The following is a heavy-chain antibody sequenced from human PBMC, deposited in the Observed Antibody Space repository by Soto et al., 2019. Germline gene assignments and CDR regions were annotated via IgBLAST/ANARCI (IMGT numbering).Heavy chain of an antibody. CDR2: IYSGGTT. Sequence: GGSLRLSCAASGFTFDDYTMHWVCQAPGKGLEWVSVIYSGGTTYYADSVKGRFTISRDNSKNTLYLQMNSLRAEDTAVYYCARGSTTEKVDSWGQGILVTVSS. CDR3: ARGSTTEKVDS. V-gene: IGHV3-66*01. CDR1: GFTFDDYT. J-gene: IGHJ4*02.